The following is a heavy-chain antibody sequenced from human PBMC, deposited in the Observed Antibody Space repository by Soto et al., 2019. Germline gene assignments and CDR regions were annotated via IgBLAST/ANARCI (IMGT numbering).Heavy chain of an antibody. CDR2: IIYDGSNK. CDR3: VKDQLNYYYYGMAV. CDR1: GFTFRSYV. Sequence: PGGSLRLSCAASGFTFRSYVMHWVRQSPGKELEWVASIIYDGSNKYYAVSVKGRFSISRDNSKDTLYLQMDSLRAEDTAVYYCVKDQLNYYYYGMAVWGQGTAVTVSS. J-gene: IGHJ6*02. V-gene: IGHV3-30*02.